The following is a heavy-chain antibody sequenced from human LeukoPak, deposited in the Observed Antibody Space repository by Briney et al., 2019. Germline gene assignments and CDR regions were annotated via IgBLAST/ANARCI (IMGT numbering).Heavy chain of an antibody. CDR3: ARLRHDFWSGYHGMDV. J-gene: IGHJ6*02. CDR1: GFTFSSYS. V-gene: IGHV3-48*01. Sequence: GGSLRLSCAASGFTFSSYSMNWVRQAPGKGLEWVSYISSSSSTIYYADSVKGRFTISRDNAKNSLYLQMNSLRAEDTAVYYCARLRHDFWSGYHGMDVWGQGTTVTVSS. CDR2: ISSSSSTI. D-gene: IGHD3-3*01.